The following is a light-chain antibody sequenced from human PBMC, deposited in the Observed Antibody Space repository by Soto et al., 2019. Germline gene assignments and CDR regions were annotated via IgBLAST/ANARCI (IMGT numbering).Light chain of an antibody. V-gene: IGLV1-51*01. J-gene: IGLJ2*01. CDR3: GTWDSSLSAVV. CDR1: SSNIGNNY. Sequence: QSVLTQPPSVSAAPGQKVTISGSGRSSNIGNNYVSWYQQLPGTAPKLLIYDNNKRPSGIPDRFSGSKSGTSATLGITGLQTGDEADYYCGTWDSSLSAVVFGGGTKLTVL. CDR2: DNN.